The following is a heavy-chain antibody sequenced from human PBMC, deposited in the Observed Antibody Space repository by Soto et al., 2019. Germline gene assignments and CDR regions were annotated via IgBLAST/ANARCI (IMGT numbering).Heavy chain of an antibody. V-gene: IGHV1-69*13. J-gene: IGHJ6*02. CDR3: ARDVPLNYYDGTYSYYAMDV. Sequence: GASVKVSCKASGGTFSSQAISWVRQAPGQGLEWMGGIIPVFKATNYAQKFQGRVTITADDSTSTAYMDLYSLRSEDTAVYYCARDVPLNYYDGTYSYYAMDVWGQGTTVTVSS. D-gene: IGHD3-22*01. CDR1: GGTFSSQA. CDR2: IIPVFKAT.